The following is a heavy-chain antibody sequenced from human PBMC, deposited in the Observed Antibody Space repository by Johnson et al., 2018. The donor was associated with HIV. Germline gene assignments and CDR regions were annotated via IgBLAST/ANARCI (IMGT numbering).Heavy chain of an antibody. V-gene: IGHV3-30*02. CDR2: IRYDGSNK. CDR3: ARVRAAAVSDAFDI. CDR1: GFPFGDYA. Sequence: QVQLVESGGGVVQPGRSLRLSCRASGFPFGDYAMSWVRQAPGKGLEWVAFIRYDGSNKYYADSVKGRFTISRDNSKNTLYLQMNSLRAEDTAVYYCARVRAAAVSDAFDIWGQGTMVTVSS. J-gene: IGHJ3*02. D-gene: IGHD6-13*01.